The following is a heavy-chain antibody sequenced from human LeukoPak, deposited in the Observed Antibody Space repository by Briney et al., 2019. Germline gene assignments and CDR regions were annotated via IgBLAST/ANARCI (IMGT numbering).Heavy chain of an antibody. V-gene: IGHV1-69*05. D-gene: IGHD3-22*01. Sequence: SVKVSCKASGGTFSSYAISWVRQAPGQGLEWMGGIIPIFGTANYAQKFQGRVTITTDESTSTAYMELSSLRSEDTAVYYCARALYYYDSSGKLDAFDIWGQGTMVTVSS. CDR1: GGTFSSYA. J-gene: IGHJ3*02. CDR3: ARALYYYDSSGKLDAFDI. CDR2: IIPIFGTA.